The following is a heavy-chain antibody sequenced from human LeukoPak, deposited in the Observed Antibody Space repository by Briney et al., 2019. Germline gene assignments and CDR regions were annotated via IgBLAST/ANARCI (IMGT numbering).Heavy chain of an antibody. D-gene: IGHD1-7*01. V-gene: IGHV4-34*01. CDR3: ARRWNYGRNYYIDV. Sequence: SETLSLTCAVYGGSFSNDYWSWIRQPPRRGLEWIGEINDSGRINYNPSLMSRVTVSVDTSKNQFSLRLTSVTATDTAVYYCARRWNYGRNYYIDVWGNGATVSVSS. CDR1: GGSFSNDY. J-gene: IGHJ6*03. CDR2: INDSGRI.